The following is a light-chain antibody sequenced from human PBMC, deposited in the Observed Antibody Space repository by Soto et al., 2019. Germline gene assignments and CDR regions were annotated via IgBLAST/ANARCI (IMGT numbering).Light chain of an antibody. CDR3: SSYTSSSTVV. CDR1: SSDIGAYNY. J-gene: IGLJ2*01. CDR2: DVS. V-gene: IGLV2-14*01. Sequence: QSALTQHASVSGSPGQSITISCTGTSSDIGAYNYVSWYQQHPGKAPKLMIYDVSNRPSGVSNRFSGSKSGHTASLTISGLQAEDEADYYCSSYTSSSTVVFGVGTKVTVL.